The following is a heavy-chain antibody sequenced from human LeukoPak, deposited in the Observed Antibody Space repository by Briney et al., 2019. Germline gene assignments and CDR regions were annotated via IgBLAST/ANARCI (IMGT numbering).Heavy chain of an antibody. CDR1: GYTFTGYY. CDR2: INPNSGGT. J-gene: IGHJ4*02. CDR3: ASVGATWYCGGDCYPDY. V-gene: IGHV1-2*02. D-gene: IGHD2-21*01. Sequence: ASVKVSCKASGYTFTGYYMHWVRQAPGQGLEWMGWINPNSGGTNYAQKFQGRVTMTRDTSISTAYMELSRLRSDDTAVYYCASVGATWYCGGDCYPDYRGQGTLVTVSS.